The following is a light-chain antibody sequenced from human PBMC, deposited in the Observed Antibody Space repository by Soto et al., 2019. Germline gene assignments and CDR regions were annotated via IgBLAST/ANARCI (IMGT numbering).Light chain of an antibody. J-gene: IGKJ2*01. CDR3: QRYGRSPFT. V-gene: IGKV3-20*01. Sequence: EVALTQSPVTLSLSTGERVTLSCRASQRIANNFIAWFQQKAGQPPTLLIYGASTRASGIPDRFSGSGSGTDFALTISRLVPGDFAVYYCQRYGRSPFTFGQGTKLQIK. CDR2: GAS. CDR1: QRIANNF.